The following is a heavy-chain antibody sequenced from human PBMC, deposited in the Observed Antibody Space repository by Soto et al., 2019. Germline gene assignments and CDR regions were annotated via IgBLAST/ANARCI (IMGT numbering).Heavy chain of an antibody. J-gene: IGHJ6*02. D-gene: IGHD2-2*01. Sequence: SESLSLTCTVSGSSISSGGYYWSWIRQHPGKGLEWIGYIYYSGSTYYNPSLKSRVTISVDTSKNQFSLKLSSVTAADTAVYYCASELLGYCSSTSCYAPGAPGYYYYGMDVWGQVPTVTVSS. CDR2: IYYSGST. V-gene: IGHV4-31*03. CDR3: ASELLGYCSSTSCYAPGAPGYYYYGMDV. CDR1: GSSISSGGYY.